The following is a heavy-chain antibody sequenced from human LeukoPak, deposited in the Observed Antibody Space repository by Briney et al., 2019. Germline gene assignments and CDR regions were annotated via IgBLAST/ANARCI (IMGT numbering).Heavy chain of an antibody. CDR1: GFTFSSYA. V-gene: IGHV3-30*04. CDR2: ISYDGSNK. J-gene: IGHJ5*02. D-gene: IGHD1-1*01. Sequence: GGSLRLSCAASGFTFSSYAMHWVRQAPGKRLEWVAVISYDGSNKYYADSVKGRFTISRDNSKNTLYLQMNSLRAEDTAVYYCAREIDNWNDPGWFDPWGQGTLVTVSS. CDR3: AREIDNWNDPGWFDP.